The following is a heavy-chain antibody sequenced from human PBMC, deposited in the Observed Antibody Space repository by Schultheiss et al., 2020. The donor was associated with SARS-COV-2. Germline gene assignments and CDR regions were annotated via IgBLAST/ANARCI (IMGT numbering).Heavy chain of an antibody. J-gene: IGHJ6*03. CDR1: GGSFSGYY. D-gene: IGHD2-2*02. V-gene: IGHV4-34*01. CDR2: INHSGST. Sequence: SETLSLTCAVYGGSFSGYYWSWIRQPPGKGLEWIGEINHSGSTNYNPSLKSRVTISVDTSKNQFSLKLSSVTAADTAVYYCARDGKYCTSTSCNTPLQSESFFYMAVWGKGTTVTVSS. CDR3: ARDGKYCTSTSCNTPLQSESFFYMAV.